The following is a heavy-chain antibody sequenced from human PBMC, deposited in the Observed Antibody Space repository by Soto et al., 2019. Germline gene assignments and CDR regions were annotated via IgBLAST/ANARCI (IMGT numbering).Heavy chain of an antibody. CDR1: GYSISSGYY. D-gene: IGHD6-19*01. CDR3: ARDLNRDSSGRNWFDP. Sequence: SETLSLTCAVSGYSISSGYYWGWIRQPPGKGLEWIGSIYHSGSTYYNPSLKSRVTISVDTSKNQFSLKLSSVTAADTAVYYCARDLNRDSSGRNWFDPWGQGALVTVSS. CDR2: IYHSGST. J-gene: IGHJ5*02. V-gene: IGHV4-38-2*02.